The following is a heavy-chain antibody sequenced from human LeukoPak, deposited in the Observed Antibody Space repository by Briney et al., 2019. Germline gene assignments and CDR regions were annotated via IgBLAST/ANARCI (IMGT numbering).Heavy chain of an antibody. CDR1: GGSFSGYY. V-gene: IGHV4-38-2*01. Sequence: SETLSLTCAVYGGSFSGYYWDWIRQPPGKGLEWNGSIYHSGSTYYNPSLKSRVTISLDTSKNQFSLKLSSVTAADTAVYYCARTLGDWGYDALDIWGQGTMVTVSS. J-gene: IGHJ3*02. CDR3: ARTLGDWGYDALDI. D-gene: IGHD2-21*02. CDR2: IYHSGST.